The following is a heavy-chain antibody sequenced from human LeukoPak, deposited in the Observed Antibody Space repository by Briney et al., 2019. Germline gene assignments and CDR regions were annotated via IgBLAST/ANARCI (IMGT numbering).Heavy chain of an antibody. CDR3: ARGSGSSWLYYYYYMDV. D-gene: IGHD6-13*01. CDR1: GGSISSYY. Sequence: PSESLSLTCTVSGGSISSYYWSWIRQPPGKGLEWIGYIYYSGSTNYNPSLKSRVTISVDTSKNQFSLKLSSVTAADTAVYYCARGSGSSWLYYYYYMDVWGKGTTVTISS. CDR2: IYYSGST. J-gene: IGHJ6*03. V-gene: IGHV4-59*01.